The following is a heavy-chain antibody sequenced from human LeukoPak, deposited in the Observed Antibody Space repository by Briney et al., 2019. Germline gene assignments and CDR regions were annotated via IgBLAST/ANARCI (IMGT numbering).Heavy chain of an antibody. V-gene: IGHV3-48*02. CDR3: ARGLYCGGGSCYPGRLDY. CDR1: GFTFNTYD. J-gene: IGHJ4*02. D-gene: IGHD2-15*01. CDR2: VSSSSGTI. Sequence: GGSPRLSCAASGFTFNTYDMNWVRQAPGKGLEWVSHVSSSSGTIYYADSVKGRFTISRDNAKNSLYLQMNSLRDEDTAVYYCARGLYCGGGSCYPGRLDYWGRGTLVTVSS.